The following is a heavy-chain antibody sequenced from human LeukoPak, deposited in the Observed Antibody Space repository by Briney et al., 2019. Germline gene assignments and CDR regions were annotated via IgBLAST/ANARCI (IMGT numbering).Heavy chain of an antibody. V-gene: IGHV3-66*01. CDR3: ARERKYDSNFDY. J-gene: IGHJ4*02. CDR2: IYSGGST. CDR1: EFTVSVNY. Sequence: GGSLRLSCAASEFTVSVNYMSWVRQAPGKGLEWVSFIYSGGSTYYADSVKGRFTISRDSSKNILYLQMNNLRAEDTAVYYCARERKYDSNFDYWGQGTLVTVSS. D-gene: IGHD1-1*01.